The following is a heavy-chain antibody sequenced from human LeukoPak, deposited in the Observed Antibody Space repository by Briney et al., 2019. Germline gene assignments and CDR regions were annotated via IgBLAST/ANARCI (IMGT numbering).Heavy chain of an antibody. CDR2: IRFDGGNK. Sequence: SGGSLRLSCAASGFMFSNYGMHWVRQAPGKGLEWVTFIRFDGGNKYYADSVKGRFTISRDNSKNTLYLQINSLRTEDSAVYYCAKGQWLEYFDDWGQGTLVTVSS. D-gene: IGHD6-19*01. CDR3: AKGQWLEYFDD. V-gene: IGHV3-30*02. J-gene: IGHJ4*02. CDR1: GFMFSNYG.